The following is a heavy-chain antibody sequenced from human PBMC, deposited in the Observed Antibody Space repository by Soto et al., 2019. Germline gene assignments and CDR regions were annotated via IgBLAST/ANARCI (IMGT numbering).Heavy chain of an antibody. D-gene: IGHD3-22*01. V-gene: IGHV4-30-2*01. CDR2: IYHSGST. J-gene: IGHJ4*02. CDR3: ARVNYDSSGYQLDY. Sequence: SETLSLTCAVSGGSISSGGYSWSWIRQPPGKGLEWIGYIYHSGSTYYNPSLKSRVTISVDRSKNQFSLKLSSVTAADTAVYYCARVNYDSSGYQLDYWGQGTLVTVS. CDR1: GGSISSGGYS.